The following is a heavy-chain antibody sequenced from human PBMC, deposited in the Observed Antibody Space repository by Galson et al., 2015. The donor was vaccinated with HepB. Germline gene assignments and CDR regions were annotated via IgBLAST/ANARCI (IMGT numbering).Heavy chain of an antibody. D-gene: IGHD1-26*01. CDR3: ARGGWEHFPTFYFDY. Sequence: SLRLSCAASGFTFSSYAMHWVRQAPGKGLEWVAVISYDGSNKYYADSVKGRFTISRDNSKNTLYLQMNSLRAEDTAVYYCARGGWEHFPTFYFDYWGQGTLVTVSS. V-gene: IGHV3-30*04. J-gene: IGHJ4*02. CDR1: GFTFSSYA. CDR2: ISYDGSNK.